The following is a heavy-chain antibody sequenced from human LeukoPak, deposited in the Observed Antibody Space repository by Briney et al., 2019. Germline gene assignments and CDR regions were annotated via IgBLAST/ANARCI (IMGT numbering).Heavy chain of an antibody. D-gene: IGHD6-13*01. CDR2: IKTDGGEK. J-gene: IGHJ5*02. CDR3: ARLGVPAAGTYNRFDP. V-gene: IGHV3-7*04. CDR1: RFTFSSLR. Sequence: GSLTLSCAVSRFTFSSLRMSWVHQPPGKGLEWVAHIKTDGGEKYYVDSVKGRFTISRDNAKNSLYLQMNSLRADDTAVYYCARLGVPAAGTYNRFDPWGQGTLVIVTS.